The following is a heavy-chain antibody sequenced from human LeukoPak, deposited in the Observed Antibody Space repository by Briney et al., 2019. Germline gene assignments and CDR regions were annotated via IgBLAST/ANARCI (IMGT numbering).Heavy chain of an antibody. CDR3: ASLSDSGSYFAVDY. Sequence: ASVKVSCKASGYTFTGYYMHWVRQAPGQGLEWMGRINPNSGGTNYAQKFQGGVTMTRDTSISTAYMELSRLRSDDTAVYYCASLSDSGSYFAVDYWGQGTLVTVSS. CDR1: GYTFTGYY. D-gene: IGHD1-26*01. J-gene: IGHJ4*02. V-gene: IGHV1-2*06. CDR2: INPNSGGT.